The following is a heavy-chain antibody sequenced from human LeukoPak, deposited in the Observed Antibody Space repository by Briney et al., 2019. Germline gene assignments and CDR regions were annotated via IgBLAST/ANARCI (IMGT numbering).Heavy chain of an antibody. CDR2: IYYSGST. V-gene: IGHV4-59*01. CDR3: ASSTLSSSWLGDWFDP. D-gene: IGHD6-13*01. CDR1: GGSISSDY. J-gene: IGHJ5*02. Sequence: SETLSLTCTVSGGSISSDYWSWIRQPPGKGLEWIGYIYYSGSTNYNPSLKSRVTISVDTSKNQFSLKLSSVTAADTAVYYCASSTLSSSWLGDWFDPWGQGTLVTVSS.